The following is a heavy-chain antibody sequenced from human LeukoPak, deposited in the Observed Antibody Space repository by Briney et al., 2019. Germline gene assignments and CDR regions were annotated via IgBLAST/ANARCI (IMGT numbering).Heavy chain of an antibody. J-gene: IGHJ4*02. CDR3: ARGGLPFDY. Sequence: SQTLSLTCAVSGGSISSDGYSWSWIRQPPGKGLEWIGYIYHSGSTYYNPSLKSRVTISVDRSKNQFSLKLSSVTAADTAVYYCARGGLPFDYWGQGTLVTVSS. V-gene: IGHV4-30-2*01. CDR1: GGSISSDGYS. CDR2: IYHSGST. D-gene: IGHD3/OR15-3a*01.